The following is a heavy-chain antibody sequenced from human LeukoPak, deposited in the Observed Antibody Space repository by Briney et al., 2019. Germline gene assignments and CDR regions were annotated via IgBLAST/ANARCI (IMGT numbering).Heavy chain of an antibody. Sequence: GGSLRLSCAASGFTFSSYAMSWVRQAPGKGLEWDSAISGTGGSTYYADSVKGRFTISRDNSKNTLYLQMNSLRAEDTAVYYCAKRGDIVVVPADYFDYWGQGTLVTVSS. V-gene: IGHV3-23*01. J-gene: IGHJ4*02. CDR1: GFTFSSYA. CDR3: AKRGDIVVVPADYFDY. D-gene: IGHD2-2*01. CDR2: ISGTGGST.